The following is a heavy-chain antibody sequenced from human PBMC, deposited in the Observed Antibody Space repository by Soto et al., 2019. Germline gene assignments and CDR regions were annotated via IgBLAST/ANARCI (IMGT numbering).Heavy chain of an antibody. V-gene: IGHV3-66*01. CDR1: GFTVSSNY. Sequence: EVQLVESGGGWVQPGGSLRLSCAASGFTVSSNYMSWVRQAPGTGLEGVSVIYGGGSTYYGESVKGRFTISRDNSKNTLYLHMNSLRAEDTAVYYCARDVRYCSSTSCYHYFDYWGQGTLVTVSS. J-gene: IGHJ4*02. CDR3: ARDVRYCSSTSCYHYFDY. CDR2: IYGGGST. D-gene: IGHD2-2*01.